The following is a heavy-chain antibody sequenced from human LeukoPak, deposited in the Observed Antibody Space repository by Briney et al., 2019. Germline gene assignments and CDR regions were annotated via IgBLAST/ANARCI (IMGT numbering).Heavy chain of an antibody. Sequence: GGSLRLSCAASGFTFSSYAMSWVRQAPGKGLEWVSAISGSGGSTYYADSVKGRFTISRDNSKNTLYLQMNSLRAEDTAVYYCAKESPGGDRPLVYGMDVWGQGTTVTVSS. CDR1: GFTFSSYA. V-gene: IGHV3-23*01. D-gene: IGHD2-21*02. J-gene: IGHJ6*02. CDR2: ISGSGGST. CDR3: AKESPGGDRPLVYGMDV.